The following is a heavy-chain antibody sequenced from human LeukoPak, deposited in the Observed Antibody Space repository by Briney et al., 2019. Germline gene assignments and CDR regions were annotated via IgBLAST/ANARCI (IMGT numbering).Heavy chain of an antibody. Sequence: GGSLRLSCAASGFTFSSYWMSWVRQAPGKGLEWVANINQDGSEKYYVDSVKGRFTISRDNAKNSLYLQINGLRAEDTAVYYCARDGGNQLLFDYWGQGTLVTVSS. J-gene: IGHJ4*02. CDR3: ARDGGNQLLFDY. CDR2: INQDGSEK. D-gene: IGHD2-2*01. V-gene: IGHV3-7*01. CDR1: GFTFSSYW.